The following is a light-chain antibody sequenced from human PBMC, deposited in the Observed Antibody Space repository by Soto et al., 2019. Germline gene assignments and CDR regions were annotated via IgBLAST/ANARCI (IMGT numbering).Light chain of an antibody. J-gene: IGKJ5*01. Sequence: IVLTQSPVTLSLSPGERATLSFRASQNISCYLIWYQQKPGQAHRLIMYDVSLRANGVPVRFGGSGSGTDFTLTINSLEPEDFAVYYCQQRNVWPPITFGQGTRLEI. CDR1: QNISCY. V-gene: IGKV3-11*01. CDR2: DVS. CDR3: QQRNVWPPIT.